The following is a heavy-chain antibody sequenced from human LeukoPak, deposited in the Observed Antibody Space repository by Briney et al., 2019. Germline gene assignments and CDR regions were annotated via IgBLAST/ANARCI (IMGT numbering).Heavy chain of an antibody. V-gene: IGHV3-64*02. Sequence: GGSLRLSCAASGFIFSSYAMQWVRQAPGKELECISAITGNGGGTFYADSVKGRFAISRDNSKNTLFLQMDSLKAEDMAVYYCVRGGQSTNCFDYWGQGILVTVSS. CDR2: ITGNGGGT. CDR3: VRGGQSTNCFDY. CDR1: GFIFSSYA. J-gene: IGHJ4*02. D-gene: IGHD1-1*01.